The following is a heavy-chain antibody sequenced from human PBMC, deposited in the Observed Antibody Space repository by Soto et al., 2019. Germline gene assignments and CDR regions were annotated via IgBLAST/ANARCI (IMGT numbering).Heavy chain of an antibody. CDR1: GFTFSNYA. Sequence: EVQLLDSGGGLVQPGGSLRLSCAASGFTFSNYAMTWVRQGPGKGLEWVSGISGSGGRSYYADSVKGRFTISRDNSKSTFYLQMNSLRAEDTAVYYCAKAYFVWSSEQPYYFDYWRQGTLVTVSS. CDR3: AKAYFVWSSEQPYYFDY. J-gene: IGHJ4*02. CDR2: ISGSGGRS. V-gene: IGHV3-23*01. D-gene: IGHD3-16*01.